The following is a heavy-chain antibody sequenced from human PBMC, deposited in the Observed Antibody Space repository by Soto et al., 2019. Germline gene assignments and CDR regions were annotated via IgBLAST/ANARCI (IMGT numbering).Heavy chain of an antibody. D-gene: IGHD6-13*01. Sequence: PGESLKISCKGSGYNFANYWIGWVRQMPGKGLEWMGIIYPGDSDTRYSPSFQGQVTISADKSIGTAFLQWNSLKASDTAIYYCARQRASSSWCWMDYWGQGTLVTVSS. CDR2: IYPGDSDT. J-gene: IGHJ4*02. V-gene: IGHV5-51*01. CDR3: ARQRASSSWCWMDY. CDR1: GYNFANYW.